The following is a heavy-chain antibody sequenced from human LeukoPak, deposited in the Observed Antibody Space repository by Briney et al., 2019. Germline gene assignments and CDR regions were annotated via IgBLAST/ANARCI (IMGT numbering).Heavy chain of an antibody. J-gene: IGHJ4*02. CDR1: GFTFSCYS. Sequence: GGSLRLSCAASGFTFSCYSMNWVRQAPGKGLEWVSSISSSSSYIYYADSVKGRFTISRDNAKNSLYLQMNSLRAEDTAVYYCASGTYCSSTSCHRYFDYWGQGTLVTVSS. CDR3: ASGTYCSSTSCHRYFDY. D-gene: IGHD2-2*01. V-gene: IGHV3-21*01. CDR2: ISSSSSYI.